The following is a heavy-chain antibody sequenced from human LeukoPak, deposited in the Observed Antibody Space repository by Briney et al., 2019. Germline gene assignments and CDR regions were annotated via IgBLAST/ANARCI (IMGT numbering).Heavy chain of an antibody. J-gene: IGHJ5*02. CDR1: GGSFSGYY. CDR3: ARESMTTRRFDP. Sequence: SETLSLTCAVYGGSFSGYYWSWIRQPPGKGLEWIGEINHSGSTNYNPSLKSRVTISVDTSKNQFSLKLSSVTAADTAVYYCARESMTTRRFDPWGQGTLVTVSS. CDR2: INHSGST. V-gene: IGHV4-34*01. D-gene: IGHD4-17*01.